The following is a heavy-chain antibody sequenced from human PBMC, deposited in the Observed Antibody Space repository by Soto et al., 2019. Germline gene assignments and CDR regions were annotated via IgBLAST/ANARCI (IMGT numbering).Heavy chain of an antibody. V-gene: IGHV4-31*01. D-gene: IGHD4-17*01. J-gene: IGHJ4*02. CDR1: GGSISSGGYY. CDR3: AREAYGDYVAFDC. Sequence: QVQLQESGPGLVKPSQTLSLTCTVSGGSISSGGYYWSWIRQHPGKGLEWIGYIYYSGSTYYTPSVRSLVXXSXDXXKSQFSLKLSSVTAADTAVYYCAREAYGDYVAFDCWGQGTLVTVSS. CDR2: IYYSGST.